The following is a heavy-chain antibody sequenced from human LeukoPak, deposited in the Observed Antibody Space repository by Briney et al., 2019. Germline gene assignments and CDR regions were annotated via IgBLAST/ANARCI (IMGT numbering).Heavy chain of an antibody. D-gene: IGHD1-1*01. V-gene: IGHV3-64D*06. CDR3: VKKPGRGYNWNDVYFAFDI. Sequence: GGSLRLSCSASGFTFSSYAMHWVRQAPGKGLVYVSAISSNGGSTYYADSVKGRFTISRDNSKNTLYLQMSSLRAEDTAVYYCVKKPGRGYNWNDVYFAFDIWGQGTMVTVSS. CDR1: GFTFSSYA. CDR2: ISSNGGST. J-gene: IGHJ3*02.